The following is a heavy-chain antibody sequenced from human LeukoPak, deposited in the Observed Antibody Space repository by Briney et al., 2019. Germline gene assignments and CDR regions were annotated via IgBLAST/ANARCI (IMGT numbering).Heavy chain of an antibody. Sequence: VSVNVSCKASGYTFSSDGINWVRQAPGQGLEWMGWIGAYNGNTNYAQKLQDRVTLTTDTSSSTAYMELRSLRFDDTAVYYCARGRLTTRFDPWGQGTLVTVSS. J-gene: IGHJ5*02. V-gene: IGHV1-18*01. D-gene: IGHD1-1*01. CDR3: ARGRLTTRFDP. CDR1: GYTFSSDG. CDR2: IGAYNGNT.